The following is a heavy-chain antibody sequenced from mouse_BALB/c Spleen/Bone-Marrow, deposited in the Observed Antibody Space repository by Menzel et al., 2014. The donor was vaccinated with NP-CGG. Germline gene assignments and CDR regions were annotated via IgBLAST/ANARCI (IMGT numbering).Heavy chain of an antibody. J-gene: IGHJ3*01. Sequence: EVHLVESGGGLVQPGGSLKLSCAASGFTFSNYGMSWVRQTPDKRLEMIATVNVNGDRTYHPDSVKGRFTISRDNAKNTLSLQMSSLKSEDTAMYYCARGYDYFSWFAYWGQGTLVTVSA. D-gene: IGHD2-4*01. CDR2: VNVNGDRT. CDR3: ARGYDYFSWFAY. CDR1: GFTFSNYG. V-gene: IGHV5-6-3*01.